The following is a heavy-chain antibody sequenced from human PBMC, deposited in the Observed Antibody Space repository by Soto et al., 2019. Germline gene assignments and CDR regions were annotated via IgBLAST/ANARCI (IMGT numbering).Heavy chain of an antibody. CDR1: GGFISTTRHY. D-gene: IGHD3-16*01. CDR3: ARQRGGGYYYYGMDV. V-gene: IGHV4-39*01. CDR2: IYYSGTT. Sequence: SETLSLTCSVSGGFISTTRHYWGWIRQPPGKGLEWIGNIYYSGTTSYSPSLKSRVTMLVDKSKNQFSLRLSSVTAADTAVYHCARQRGGGYYYYGMDVWGQGTTVTVSS. J-gene: IGHJ6*02.